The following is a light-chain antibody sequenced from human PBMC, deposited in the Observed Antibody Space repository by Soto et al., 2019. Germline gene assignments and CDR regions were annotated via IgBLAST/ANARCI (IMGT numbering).Light chain of an antibody. Sequence: EIVLTQSPGNVSLSPGERATLSCRASQSLTSNYLAWYQQKPGQAPRLVSYSAYSRAPGIPDRFSGSGSGTDFTLTISGLQPEDFAVYYCQQYVSAPRTFGQGTKVEAK. CDR2: SAY. J-gene: IGKJ1*01. V-gene: IGKV3-20*01. CDR3: QQYVSAPRT. CDR1: QSLTSNY.